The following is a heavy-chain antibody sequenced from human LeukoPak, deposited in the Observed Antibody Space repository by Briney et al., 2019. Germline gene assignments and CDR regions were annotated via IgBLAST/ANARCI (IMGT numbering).Heavy chain of an antibody. CDR1: GFTFSSYA. D-gene: IGHD1-26*01. CDR2: ISYDGSNK. V-gene: IGHV3-30-3*01. CDR3: ASVGRGY. J-gene: IGHJ4*02. Sequence: GGSLRLSCAASGFTFSSYAMHWVRQAPGKGLEWVAVISYDGSNKYYADSVKGRFTISRDNSKNTLYLQMNSLRAEDTAVYYCASVGRGYWGQGTLVTVSS.